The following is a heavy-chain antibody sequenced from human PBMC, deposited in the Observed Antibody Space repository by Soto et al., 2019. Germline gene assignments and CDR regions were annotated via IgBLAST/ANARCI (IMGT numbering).Heavy chain of an antibody. D-gene: IGHD4-17*01. CDR1: GGSISSYF. Sequence: SETLSLTCTVSGGSISSYFWNWIRQPPGKGLEWIGYVYYSGSTNYNPSLKSRVTISVDMSKNQVSLKLSSVTAADTAVYYCARPTYGDYGMDVWGKGTTVTVSS. CDR3: ARPTYGDYGMDV. CDR2: VYYSGST. V-gene: IGHV4-59*01. J-gene: IGHJ6*04.